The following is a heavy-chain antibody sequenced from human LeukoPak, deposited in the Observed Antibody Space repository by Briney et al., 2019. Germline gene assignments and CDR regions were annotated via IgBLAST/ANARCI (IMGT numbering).Heavy chain of an antibody. CDR1: GGSISSSSFY. CDR2: IYYSGST. V-gene: IGHV4-39*03. J-gene: IGHJ4*02. D-gene: IGHD6-19*01. Sequence: SETLSLTCTVSGGSISSSSFYWGWIRQPPGKGLQWIGSIYYSGSTYYNPPLKSRVTVSVDTFKNQFSLKLSSVTAADTAVYYCSSGWFGDYWGQGTLVTVSS. CDR3: SSGWFGDY.